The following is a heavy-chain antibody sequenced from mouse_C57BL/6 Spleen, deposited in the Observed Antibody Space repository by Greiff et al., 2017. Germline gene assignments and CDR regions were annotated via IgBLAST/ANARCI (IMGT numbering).Heavy chain of an antibody. J-gene: IGHJ2*01. CDR3: ASTYYYVSFDY. D-gene: IGHD1-1*01. V-gene: IGHV7-3*01. Sequence: EVKLMESGGGFVQPGGSLSLSCAASGFTFTDYYMSWVRQPPGKALEWLGFIRNKANGYTTEYSASVKGRFTISRDNSQSILYLQMNALRAEDRATYYCASTYYYVSFDYWGQGTTLTVSS. CDR1: GFTFTDYY. CDR2: IRNKANGYTT.